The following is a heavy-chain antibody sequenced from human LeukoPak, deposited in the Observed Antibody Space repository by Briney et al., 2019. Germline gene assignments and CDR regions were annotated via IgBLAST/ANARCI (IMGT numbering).Heavy chain of an antibody. Sequence: GGSLRLSCAASGFTSSSYGMHWVRLAPGKGLEWVAVIWYDGSNKYYADSVKGRFTISRDNSKNTLYLQMNSLRAEDTAVYYCAREGYSSSFDYWGQGTLVTVSS. J-gene: IGHJ4*02. CDR2: IWYDGSNK. V-gene: IGHV3-33*01. CDR3: AREGYSSSFDY. D-gene: IGHD6-6*01. CDR1: GFTSSSYG.